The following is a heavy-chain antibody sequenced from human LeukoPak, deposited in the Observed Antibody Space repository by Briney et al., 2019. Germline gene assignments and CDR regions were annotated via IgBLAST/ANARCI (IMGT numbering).Heavy chain of an antibody. CDR2: IYYSGST. Sequence: PSETLSLTCTVSGGSISSYYWSWIRQPPGKGLEWIGYIYYSGSTNYNPSLKSRVTISVDTSKNQFSLKLSSVTAADTAVHYCARGPMITFGGVIVYYFDYWGQGTLVTVSS. CDR3: ARGPMITFGGVIVYYFDY. V-gene: IGHV4-59*01. CDR1: GGSISSYY. J-gene: IGHJ4*02. D-gene: IGHD3-16*02.